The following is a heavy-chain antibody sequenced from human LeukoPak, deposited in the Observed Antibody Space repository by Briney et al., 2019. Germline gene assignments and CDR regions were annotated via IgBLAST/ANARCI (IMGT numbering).Heavy chain of an antibody. CDR3: APGVYDSSGYLY. D-gene: IGHD3-22*01. V-gene: IGHV4-39*07. CDR1: GGSISSSSYY. J-gene: IGHJ4*02. Sequence: AETLSLTCTVSGGSISSSSYYWGWIRQPPGKGLEWIGSIYYSGSTYYNPSLKSRVTISVDTSKNQFSLKLSSVTAADTAVYYCAPGVYDSSGYLYWGQGTLVTVSS. CDR2: IYYSGST.